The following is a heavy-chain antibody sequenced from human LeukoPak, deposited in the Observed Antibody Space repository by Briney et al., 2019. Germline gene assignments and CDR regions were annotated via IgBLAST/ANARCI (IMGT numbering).Heavy chain of an antibody. CDR1: GYTLTELS. V-gene: IGHV1-24*01. CDR2: FDPEDGET. Sequence: GASVKVSCKVSGYTLTELSMHWVRQAPGKGLEWMGGFDPEDGETIYAQKFQGRVTMTGDTSTDTAYMELSSLRSEDTAVYYCATLYDFWMDVWGKGTTVTVSS. J-gene: IGHJ6*04. D-gene: IGHD3-3*01. CDR3: ATLYDFWMDV.